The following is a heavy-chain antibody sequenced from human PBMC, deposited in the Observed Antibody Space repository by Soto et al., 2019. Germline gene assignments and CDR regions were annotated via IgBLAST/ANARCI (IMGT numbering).Heavy chain of an antibody. CDR1: GFTFSSYG. J-gene: IGHJ6*02. V-gene: IGHV3-30*18. CDR3: AKAWGRNYYYYYGMDV. Sequence: GGSLRLSCAASGFTFSSYGMHWVRQAPGKGLEWVAVKSYDGSNKYYADSVKGRFTISRYNSKNTLYLQMNSLRAEDTAVYYCAKAWGRNYYYYYGMDVWGQGTTVTVSS. D-gene: IGHD7-27*01. CDR2: KSYDGSNK.